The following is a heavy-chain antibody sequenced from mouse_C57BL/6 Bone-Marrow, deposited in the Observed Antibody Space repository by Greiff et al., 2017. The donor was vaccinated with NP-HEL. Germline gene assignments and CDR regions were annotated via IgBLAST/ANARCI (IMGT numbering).Heavy chain of an antibody. CDR1: GFNIKDDY. J-gene: IGHJ3*01. CDR2: IDPENGAT. V-gene: IGHV14-4*01. Sequence: VQLQQSGAELVRPGASVKLSCTASGFNIKDDYMHWVKQRPEQGLEWIGWIDPENGATEYASKFQGKATITADTSSNTAYLQLSSLTSEDTAVYYCTKRGDYDGRAFAYWGQGTLVTVSA. CDR3: TKRGDYDGRAFAY. D-gene: IGHD2-4*01.